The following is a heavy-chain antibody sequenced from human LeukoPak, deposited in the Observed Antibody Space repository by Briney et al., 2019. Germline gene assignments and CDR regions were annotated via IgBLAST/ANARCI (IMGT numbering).Heavy chain of an antibody. J-gene: IGHJ6*03. D-gene: IGHD6-19*01. CDR3: ARRIAVAGTRLRYYYYMDV. CDR2: IYYSGNT. CDR1: GVSISSSNSY. Sequence: SETLSLTCTVSGVSISSSNSYWGWIRQPPGKGLEWIGSIYYSGNTYYNASLKSQVSISIDTSKNQFSLKLSSVTAADTAVYYCARRIAVAGTRLRYYYYMDVWGKGTTVTISS. V-gene: IGHV4-39*07.